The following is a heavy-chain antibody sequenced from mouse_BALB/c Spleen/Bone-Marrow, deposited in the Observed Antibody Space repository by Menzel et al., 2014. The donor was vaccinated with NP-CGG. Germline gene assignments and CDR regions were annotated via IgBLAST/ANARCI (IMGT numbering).Heavy chain of an antibody. J-gene: IGHJ2*01. CDR3: GRSVGFNGLSY. V-gene: IGHV1-7*01. CDR2: INPSTGYT. D-gene: IGHD1-1*01. Sequence: QVQLQQSGAELAKPGASVKMSCKASGYTFTSYWMHWVKQRPGQGLEWIGYINPSTGYTEYNQKFKDKATLTAYKSSSTAYMQLRSVASEECSVCYSGRSVGFNGLSYWGQGTPLTVST. CDR1: GYTFTSYW.